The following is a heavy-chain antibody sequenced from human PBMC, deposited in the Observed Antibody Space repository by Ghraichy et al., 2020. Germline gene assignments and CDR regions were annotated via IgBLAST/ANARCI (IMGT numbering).Heavy chain of an antibody. CDR2: INPNSGGT. J-gene: IGHJ5*02. Sequence: ASVKVSCKASGYTFTGYYMHWVRQAPGQGLEWMGRINPNSGGTNYAQKFQGRVTMTRDTSISTAYMELSRLRSDDTAVYYCASLGSSTSLPGFDPWGQGTLVTVSS. V-gene: IGHV1-2*06. CDR1: GYTFTGYY. CDR3: ASLGSSTSLPGFDP. D-gene: IGHD2-2*01.